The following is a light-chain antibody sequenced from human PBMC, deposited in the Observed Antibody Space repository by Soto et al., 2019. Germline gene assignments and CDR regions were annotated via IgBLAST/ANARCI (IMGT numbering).Light chain of an antibody. CDR2: AAS. CDR1: QSVSSN. J-gene: IGKJ5*01. CDR3: QQYNNWPPII. Sequence: EIVMTQSPATLSVSPGERATLSCRASQSVSSNLAWYQQKPGQAPRLLIYAASTRATGIPARFSGSGSGTEFTLTISSLQSEDFAVYYCQQYNNWPPIIFGQGTRLEIK. V-gene: IGKV3-15*01.